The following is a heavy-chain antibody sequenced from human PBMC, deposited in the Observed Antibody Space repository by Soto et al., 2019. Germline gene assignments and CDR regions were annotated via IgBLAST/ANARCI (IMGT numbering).Heavy chain of an antibody. CDR3: ARVAVSGYYHYPWYYYGMDV. D-gene: IGHD3-22*01. CDR1: GGSVSSGSYY. Sequence: QVQLQESGPGLVKPSETLSLTCTVSGGSVSSGSYYWSWIRQPPGKGLEWIGYIYYSGSTNYNPSLKSRVTRSVDTSKNQFAMKLSSVTAADTAVYYCARVAVSGYYHYPWYYYGMDVWGQGTTVTVSS. CDR2: IYYSGST. J-gene: IGHJ6*02. V-gene: IGHV4-61*01.